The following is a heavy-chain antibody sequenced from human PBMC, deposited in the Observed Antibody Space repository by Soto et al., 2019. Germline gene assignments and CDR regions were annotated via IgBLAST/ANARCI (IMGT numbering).Heavy chain of an antibody. CDR3: ERGDCSGGSCPADYYYGMDV. CDR2: ISYDGSNK. J-gene: IGHJ6*02. Sequence: QVQLVESGGGVVQPGRSLRLSCAASGFTFSSYAMHWVRQAPGKGLEWVAVISYDGSNKYYADSVKGRFTISRDNSKNTLYLQMNSLRAEDTAVYYCERGDCSGGSCPADYYYGMDVWGQGTTVTVSS. D-gene: IGHD2-15*01. V-gene: IGHV3-30-3*01. CDR1: GFTFSSYA.